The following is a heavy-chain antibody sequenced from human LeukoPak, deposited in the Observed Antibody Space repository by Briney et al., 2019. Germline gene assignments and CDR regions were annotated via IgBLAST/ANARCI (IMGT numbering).Heavy chain of an antibody. V-gene: IGHV3-23*01. D-gene: IGHD4-17*01. CDR3: AKVNWVRYGDYDDQ. Sequence: GPSLRLAWAAAGFSLISHDVNWVRQAPGKGLEWDSGISDTGRTYYADSVGGRFTSSRDSSKSTLFLQMNSLRVEDTAVYYCAKVNWVRYGDYDDQWGQGTLVTVSS. J-gene: IGHJ4*02. CDR1: GFSLISHD. CDR2: ISDTGRT.